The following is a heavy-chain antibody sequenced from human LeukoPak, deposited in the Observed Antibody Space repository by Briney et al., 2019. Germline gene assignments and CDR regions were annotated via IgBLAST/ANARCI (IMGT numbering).Heavy chain of an antibody. V-gene: IGHV1-2*02. Sequence: ASVKVSCKASGYTFTGYYMHWVRQAPGQGLEWMRWINPNSGGTNYAQKFQGRVTMTRDTSISTAYMELSRLRSDDTAVYYCAQGSSLLILPGGYNWFDPWGQGTLVAVSS. D-gene: IGHD6-6*01. CDR3: AQGSSLLILPGGYNWFDP. CDR1: GYTFTGYY. CDR2: INPNSGGT. J-gene: IGHJ5*02.